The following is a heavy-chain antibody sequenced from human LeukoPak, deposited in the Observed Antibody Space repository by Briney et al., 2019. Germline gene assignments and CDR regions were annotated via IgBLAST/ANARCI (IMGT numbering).Heavy chain of an antibody. Sequence: ASVKVSCKASGGTFSSYAISWVRQTPGQELEWMGGIIPIFGTANYAQKFQGRVTITADKSTSTAYMELSSLRSEDTAVYYCARDLRGRGNWFDPWGQGTLVTVSS. CDR2: IIPIFGTA. V-gene: IGHV1-69*06. D-gene: IGHD5-24*01. CDR3: ARDLRGRGNWFDP. CDR1: GGTFSSYA. J-gene: IGHJ5*02.